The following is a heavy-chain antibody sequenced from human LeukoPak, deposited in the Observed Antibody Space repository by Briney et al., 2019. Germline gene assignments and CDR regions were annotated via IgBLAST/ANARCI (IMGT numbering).Heavy chain of an antibody. V-gene: IGHV3-21*01. Sequence: GGSLRLSCAASGFTFSSYSMNWVRQAPGKGLEWVSSISSSSSYIYYADSVKGRFTVSRDNAKNSLYLQMNSLRAEDTAVYYCARLTRQLSGSSNDYWGQGTLVTVSS. J-gene: IGHJ4*02. D-gene: IGHD3-10*01. CDR2: ISSSSSYI. CDR1: GFTFSSYS. CDR3: ARLTRQLSGSSNDY.